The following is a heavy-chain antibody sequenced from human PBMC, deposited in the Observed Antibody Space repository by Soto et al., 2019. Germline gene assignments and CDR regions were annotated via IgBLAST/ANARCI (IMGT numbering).Heavy chain of an antibody. CDR2: IYYSGST. CDR1: GGSISSGGYY. CDR3: ARGSPRPGVTNNWFVP. V-gene: IGHV4-31*03. Sequence: QVQLQESGPGLVKPSQTLSLTCTVSGGSISSGGYYWSWIRQHPGKGLEWIGYIYYSGSTYYNPSLKSRVTISVDTSKNQFSLKLSSVTAADTAVYYCARGSPRPGVTNNWFVPWGQGTLVTVSS. D-gene: IGHD3-10*01. J-gene: IGHJ5*02.